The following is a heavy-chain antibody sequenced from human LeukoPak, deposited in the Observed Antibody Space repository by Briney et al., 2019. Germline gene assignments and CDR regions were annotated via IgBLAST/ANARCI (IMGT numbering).Heavy chain of an antibody. CDR1: GFTFSSYE. Sequence: GGSLRLSCAASGFTFSSYEMNWVRQAPGKGLEWVSYISSSGSTIRYADSVKGRFTISRDNAKNTLYLQMNSLRAEDTAVYYCAREYEGYCSGGSCFRGTYNWFDPWGQGTLVTVSS. D-gene: IGHD2-15*01. CDR2: ISSSGSTI. CDR3: AREYEGYCSGGSCFRGTYNWFDP. V-gene: IGHV3-48*03. J-gene: IGHJ5*02.